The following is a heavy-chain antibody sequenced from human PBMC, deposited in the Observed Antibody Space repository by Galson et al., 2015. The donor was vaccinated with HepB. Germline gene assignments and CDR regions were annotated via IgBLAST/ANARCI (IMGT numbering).Heavy chain of an antibody. J-gene: IGHJ4*02. Sequence: SLRLSCAASGFTFSNAWMSWVRQAPGKGLEWVGRIKSKTDGGTTDYAAPVKGRFTISRDDSKNTLYLQMNSLKTEDTAVYYCTTDWDDYGDYGSNYWGQGTLVTVSS. CDR3: TTDWDDYGDYGSNY. CDR1: GFTFSNAW. V-gene: IGHV3-15*01. CDR2: IKSKTDGGTT. D-gene: IGHD4-17*01.